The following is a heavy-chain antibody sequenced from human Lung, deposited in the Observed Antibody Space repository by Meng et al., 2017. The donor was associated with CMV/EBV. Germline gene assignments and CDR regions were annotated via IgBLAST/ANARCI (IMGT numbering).Heavy chain of an antibody. CDR2: IKQDGSEK. CDR3: ARTLRTPDD. Sequence: GEFLKISCAASGFTFSTSWSSWVSHAPGKGLEWVASIKQDGSEKYYVDSVKGRFTISRDNAKNSLYLQMNSLRAEDTAVYYWARTLRTPDDWAQGTLVTVSS. D-gene: IGHD5/OR15-5a*01. J-gene: IGHJ4*02. CDR1: GFTFSTSW. V-gene: IGHV3-7*01.